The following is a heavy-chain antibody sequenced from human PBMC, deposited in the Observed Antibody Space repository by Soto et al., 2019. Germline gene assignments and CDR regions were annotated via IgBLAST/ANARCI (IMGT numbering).Heavy chain of an antibody. CDR2: INYSGST. V-gene: IGHV4-59*01. Sequence: QVQLQESGPGLVKPSETLSLTCTVSGGSISSYYWSWIRQPPGRGLEWIGYINYSGSTNYNPSLKSRVTMSVDTSKNHVSLRVTSVTAADTAVYYCARGGGSSDVWGQGPLVIVSS. D-gene: IGHD2-2*01. CDR1: GGSISSYY. CDR3: ARGGGSSDV. J-gene: IGHJ4*02.